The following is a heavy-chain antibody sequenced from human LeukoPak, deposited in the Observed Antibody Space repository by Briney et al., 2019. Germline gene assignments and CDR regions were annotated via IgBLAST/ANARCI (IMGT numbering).Heavy chain of an antibody. Sequence: GGSLRLSCAASGFTFSSYWMSWVRQAPGKGLEWVANIKQDGSEKYYVDSVKGRFTISRDNAKNSLYLQMNSLRAEDAAVYYCARGRDYYDSSGYYPTDYWGRGTLVTVSS. CDR1: GFTFSSYW. J-gene: IGHJ4*02. CDR3: ARGRDYYDSSGYYPTDY. CDR2: IKQDGSEK. V-gene: IGHV3-7*01. D-gene: IGHD3-22*01.